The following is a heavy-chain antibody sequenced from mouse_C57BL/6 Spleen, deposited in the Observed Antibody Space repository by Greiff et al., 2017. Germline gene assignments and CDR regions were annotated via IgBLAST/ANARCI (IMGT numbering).Heavy chain of an antibody. Sequence: QVQLKQSGPELVKPGASVKISCKASGYAFSSSWMNWVKQRPGKGLEWIGRIYPGDGDTNYNGKFKGKATLTADKSSSTAYMQLSSLTSEDSAVYFCARGGGNYPYYAMDYWGQGTSVTVSS. CDR1: GYAFSSSW. J-gene: IGHJ4*01. CDR2: IYPGDGDT. D-gene: IGHD2-1*01. CDR3: ARGGGNYPYYAMDY. V-gene: IGHV1-82*01.